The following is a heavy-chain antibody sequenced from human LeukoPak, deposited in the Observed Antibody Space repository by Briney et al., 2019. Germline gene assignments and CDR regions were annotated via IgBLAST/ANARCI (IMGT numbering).Heavy chain of an antibody. CDR1: GYTFTGYY. Sequence: ASVKVSCKASGYTFTGYYMHWVRQAPGQGLEWMGWINPNSGGTNYAQKFQGRVTMTTDTSTSTAYMELRSLRFDDTAVYYCARDWDYDSSGYYLFGWFDPWGQGTLVTVSS. J-gene: IGHJ5*02. CDR3: ARDWDYDSSGYYLFGWFDP. D-gene: IGHD3-22*01. V-gene: IGHV1-2*02. CDR2: INPNSGGT.